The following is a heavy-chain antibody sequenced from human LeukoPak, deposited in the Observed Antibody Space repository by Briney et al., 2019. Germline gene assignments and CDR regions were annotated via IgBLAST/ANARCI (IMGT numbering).Heavy chain of an antibody. CDR3: AGGGNIAAADRDAFDI. V-gene: IGHV5-10-1*01. J-gene: IGHJ3*02. CDR2: IDPSDSYT. Sequence: GESLQISCKGSGYSFTSYWISWVRQMPGKGLEWTGRIDPSDSYTNYSPSFQGHVTISADKSISTAYLQWSSLKASDTAMYYCAGGGNIAAADRDAFDIWGQGTMVTVSS. CDR1: GYSFTSYW. D-gene: IGHD6-13*01.